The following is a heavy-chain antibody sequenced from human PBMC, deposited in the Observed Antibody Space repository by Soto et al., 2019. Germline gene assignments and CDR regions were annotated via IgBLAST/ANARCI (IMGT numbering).Heavy chain of an antibody. CDR3: VTGYYIANFDY. J-gene: IGHJ4*02. D-gene: IGHD3-9*01. CDR1: GGSISSSSYY. Sequence: PSETLSLTCTASGGSISSSSYYWGWIRQPPGKGLEWIGSIYYSGSTYYNPSLKSRVTISVDTSKNQFSLKLSSVTAADTAVYYCVTGYYIANFDYWGQGTLVTVSS. CDR2: IYYSGST. V-gene: IGHV4-39*01.